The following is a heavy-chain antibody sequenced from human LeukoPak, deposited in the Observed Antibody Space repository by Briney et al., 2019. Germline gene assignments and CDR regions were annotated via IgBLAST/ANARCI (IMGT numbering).Heavy chain of an antibody. CDR3: SRESGPFSSFGF. J-gene: IGHJ4*02. V-gene: IGHV4-4*02. Sequence: PSGTLSLTCGVSGGSISGTNWWSWVRQPPGQGLEWIGEISLRGLTNYNPSLRSRLTMSLDESKNQVSLNLTSVTAADTAVYYCSRESGPFSSFGFWGQGTLVSVHS. CDR1: GGSISGTNW. D-gene: IGHD1-26*01. CDR2: ISLRGLT.